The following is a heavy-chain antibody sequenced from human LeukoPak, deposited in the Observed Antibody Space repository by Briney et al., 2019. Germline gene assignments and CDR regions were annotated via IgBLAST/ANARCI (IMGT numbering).Heavy chain of an antibody. CDR1: GYTFTGYY. Sequence: ALVKVSCKASGYTFTGYYIHWVRRAHGQGLKWMGWINPNSGGTKYAQKFQGWVIMTRDTSISTPYMEMSRLRSDDTAVYYCARGTLRVGEFAVTYYFDYWAGEPWSPSPQ. V-gene: IGHV1-2*04. D-gene: IGHD3-16*01. J-gene: IGHJ4*02. CDR2: INPNSGGT. CDR3: ARGTLRVGEFAVTYYFDY.